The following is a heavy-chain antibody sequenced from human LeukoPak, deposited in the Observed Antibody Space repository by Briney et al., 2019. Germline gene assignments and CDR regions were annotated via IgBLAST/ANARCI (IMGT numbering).Heavy chain of an antibody. J-gene: IGHJ4*02. CDR1: GFTFSSYG. Sequence: GRSLRLSCAASGFTFSSYGMHWVRQAPGKGLEWVAVIWYDGSNKYYADSVKGRFTISRDNSKNTLYLQMNSLRVEDTAVYYCAKGRGWELPIPLKDFDYWGQGTLVTVSS. CDR3: AKGRGWELPIPLKDFDY. CDR2: IWYDGSNK. D-gene: IGHD1-26*01. V-gene: IGHV3-33*06.